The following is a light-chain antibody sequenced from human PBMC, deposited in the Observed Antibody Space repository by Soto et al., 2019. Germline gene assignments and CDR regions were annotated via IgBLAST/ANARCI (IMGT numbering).Light chain of an antibody. V-gene: IGKV3-15*01. J-gene: IGKJ1*01. CDR2: AAS. Sequence: EIVMTQSPASLSVSPGERVTLYFRASQSVRSELAWYQQKSGQAPRLLIYAASTRATGIPARFSGSGTGTDFTLTISRLEPEDFAVYYCQQYGSSPSFGQGTKVDIK. CDR1: QSVRSE. CDR3: QQYGSSPS.